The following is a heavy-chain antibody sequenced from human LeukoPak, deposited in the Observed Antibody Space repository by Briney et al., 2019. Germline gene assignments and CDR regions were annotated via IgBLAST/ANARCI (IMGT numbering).Heavy chain of an antibody. Sequence: GRSLRLSCAASGFTFDDYATHWVRQAPGKGLEWVSGISWNSGSIGYADSVKGRFTISRDNAKNSLYLQMNSLRAEDTALYYCAKADSPSLHDSRSWLFDFWGQGTLVTVSS. CDR1: GFTFDDYA. V-gene: IGHV3-9*01. D-gene: IGHD6-13*01. J-gene: IGHJ4*02. CDR3: AKADSPSLHDSRSWLFDF. CDR2: ISWNSGSI.